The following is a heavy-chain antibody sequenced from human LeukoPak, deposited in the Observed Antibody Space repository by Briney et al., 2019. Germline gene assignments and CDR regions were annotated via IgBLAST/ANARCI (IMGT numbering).Heavy chain of an antibody. V-gene: IGHV4-39*01. J-gene: IGHJ4*02. CDR2: IYYSGST. CDR3: ATLVGARDY. Sequence: SETLSLTCTVSGGSISSSSYYWGWIRQPPGKGLEWIGSIYYSGSTYYNPSLKSRVTISVDTSKNQFSLKLSPVTAADTAVYYCATLVGARDYWGQGTLVTVSS. D-gene: IGHD1-26*01. CDR1: GGSISSSSYY.